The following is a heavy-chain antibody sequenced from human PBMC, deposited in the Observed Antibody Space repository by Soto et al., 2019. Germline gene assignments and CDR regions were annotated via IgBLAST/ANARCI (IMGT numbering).Heavy chain of an antibody. CDR2: ISGSGGDT. V-gene: IGHV3-23*01. CDR1: GFTFSSFA. CDR3: AGPGYSSQEW. J-gene: IGHJ4*02. D-gene: IGHD5-18*01. Sequence: EVQLLESGGGLVQPGGSLRLYCAASGFTFSSFALSWVRQAPGKGLQWVSAISGSGGDTDFADSVKGRFTISRDNSKNTLFLQMNSLRAEDTAIYYCAGPGYSSQEWWGQGTLVTVSS.